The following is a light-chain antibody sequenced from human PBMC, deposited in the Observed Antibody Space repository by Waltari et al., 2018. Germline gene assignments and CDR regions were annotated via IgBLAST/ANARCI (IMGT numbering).Light chain of an antibody. CDR3: QVWDSFSEHPQVV. Sequence: SYVLTQPPSVSVAPGRTATITCGGTNIGSQSVHWYKQKAGQAPVLVIYQDSVRPSGIPERFSGSNSGNTATLIISRVEAADEAEYYCQVWDSFSEHPQVVFGGGTQLTVL. J-gene: IGLJ2*01. CDR1: NIGSQS. CDR2: QDS. V-gene: IGLV3-21*04.